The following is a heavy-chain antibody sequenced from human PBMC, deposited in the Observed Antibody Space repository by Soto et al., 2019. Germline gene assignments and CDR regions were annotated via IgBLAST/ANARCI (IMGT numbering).Heavy chain of an antibody. CDR1: WFFVGSNS. Sequence: GGALRLFLAASWFFVGSNSMRWVRPAPGKGLEWVSVIHSDVTTYYADSVKGRFIISRDNSKDTLYLQMNRLRAEDTAVYYCARELSGSWYNWFDPWGQGTQVTVSS. CDR2: IHSDVTT. CDR3: ARELSGSWYNWFDP. V-gene: IGHV3-53*01. J-gene: IGHJ5*02. D-gene: IGHD5-12*01.